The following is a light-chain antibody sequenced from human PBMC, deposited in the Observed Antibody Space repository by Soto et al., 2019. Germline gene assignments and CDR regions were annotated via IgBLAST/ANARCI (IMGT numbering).Light chain of an antibody. CDR3: QAWDSSTVV. J-gene: IGLJ2*01. Sequence: SYELTQPPSVSVSPGQTASITCSGDKLGDKYACWYQQKPGQSPVLVIYQDTKRPSGIPERFFGSNSGNTATLTISGTQAMDEADYYCQAWDSSTVVFGGGTHLTVL. CDR1: KLGDKY. CDR2: QDT. V-gene: IGLV3-1*01.